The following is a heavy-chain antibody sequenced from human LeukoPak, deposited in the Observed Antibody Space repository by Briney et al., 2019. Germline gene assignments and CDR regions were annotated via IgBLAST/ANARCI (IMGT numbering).Heavy chain of an antibody. CDR3: AREVYYYDSSGSHAFDI. J-gene: IGHJ3*02. CDR1: GDSVSSNSAA. V-gene: IGHV6-1*01. CDR2: TYYRSKWYN. D-gene: IGHD3-22*01. Sequence: SQTLPLTCAISGDSVSSNSAAWNWIRQSPSRGLEWLGRTYYRSKWYNDYAVSVKSRITINPDTSKNQFSLQLNSVTPEDTAVYYCAREVYYYDSSGSHAFDIWGQGTMVTVSS.